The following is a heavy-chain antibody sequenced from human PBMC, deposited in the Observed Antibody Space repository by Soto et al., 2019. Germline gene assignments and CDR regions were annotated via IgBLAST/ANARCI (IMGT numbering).Heavy chain of an antibody. CDR1: GFSLTTRGVA. J-gene: IGHJ4*02. V-gene: IGHV2-5*02. CDR3: AHRSRVYAYYFDQ. Sequence: QITLKESGPALVRPTQTLTLTCSFSGFSLTTRGVAVGWIRQPPGTALEWLALIFWDDDKWYSPSLRSRLTITEDNSKNQVVLTMTNMDPVDTATYYCAHRSRVYAYYFDQWGQGTLVTVSS. CDR2: IFWDDDK. D-gene: IGHD5-12*01.